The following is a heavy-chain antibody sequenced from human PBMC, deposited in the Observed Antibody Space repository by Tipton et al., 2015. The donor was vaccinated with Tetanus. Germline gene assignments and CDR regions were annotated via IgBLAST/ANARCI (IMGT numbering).Heavy chain of an antibody. CDR3: ATAVDEPK. Sequence: QVQLVQSGAEVKRPGASVKVSCRASGYTFNMYPLNWVRQAAGQGLEWMGWMSPGNGNTGYAEKFQGRVTMTRDSSINTAYMELRGLTSEDTGVYFCATAVDEPKWGQGALVTVSS. V-gene: IGHV1-8*01. CDR2: MSPGNGNT. J-gene: IGHJ4*02. CDR1: GYTFNMYP. D-gene: IGHD1-14*01.